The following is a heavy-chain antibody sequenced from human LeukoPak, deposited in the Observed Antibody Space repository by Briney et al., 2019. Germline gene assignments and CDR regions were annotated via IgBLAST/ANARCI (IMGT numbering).Heavy chain of an antibody. CDR1: GFTFSNYG. Sequence: GGTLRLSCATSGFTFSNYGMSWARQAPGKGLEWVSGTSGSGGSTYYADSVKGRFTISRDNSKNTLYLQMFSLRPEDTAVYYCAKGKWELLISYYFDYWGQGTLVTVSS. CDR2: TSGSGGST. J-gene: IGHJ4*02. D-gene: IGHD1-26*01. CDR3: AKGKWELLISYYFDY. V-gene: IGHV3-23*01.